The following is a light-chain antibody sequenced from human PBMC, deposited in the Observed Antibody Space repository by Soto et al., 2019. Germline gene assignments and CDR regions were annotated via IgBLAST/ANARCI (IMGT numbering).Light chain of an antibody. CDR2: DAS. J-gene: IGKJ5*01. CDR3: QQRSTSIT. CDR1: QTVSSY. Sequence: IVLTQSPATLSLWPGETAILSCRASQTVSSYLSWYQHKPGQAPRLLIYDASKRAPGIPARFSGSGSGTDFTLTTGSLEPEDFAVYYCQQRSTSITFGQGTRLEIE. V-gene: IGKV3-11*01.